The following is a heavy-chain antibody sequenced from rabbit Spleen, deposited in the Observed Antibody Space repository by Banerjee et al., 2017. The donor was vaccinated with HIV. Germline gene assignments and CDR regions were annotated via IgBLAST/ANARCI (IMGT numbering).Heavy chain of an antibody. CDR2: IDTGGSDFT. J-gene: IGHJ6*01. CDR1: GFSFSNKAV. V-gene: IGHV1S45*01. CDR3: ARDTSTSFSSYGMDL. Sequence: QEQLVESGGGLVQPGGSLKLSCTASGFSFSNKAVMCWVRQAPGKGLEWIACIDTGGSDFTYFATWAKGRFTISKTSSTTVTLQVTRLTAADTATYFCARDTSTSFSSYGMDLWGQGTLVTVS. D-gene: IGHD1-1*01.